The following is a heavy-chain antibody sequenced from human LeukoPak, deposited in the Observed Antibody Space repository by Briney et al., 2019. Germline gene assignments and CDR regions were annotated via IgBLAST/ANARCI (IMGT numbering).Heavy chain of an antibody. J-gene: IGHJ5*02. CDR3: AKEEYDSGWYKWLGP. D-gene: IGHD6-19*01. Sequence: GGSLRLSCAASGITFSTYAMTWVRQAPGKGLEWVSSINYSGSGTFYADSVKGRFTISRDNSKDTLYLQMNNLRVEDMAVYYCAKEEYDSGWYKWLGPWGQGTLVTVSS. V-gene: IGHV3-23*01. CDR1: GITFSTYA. CDR2: INYSGSGT.